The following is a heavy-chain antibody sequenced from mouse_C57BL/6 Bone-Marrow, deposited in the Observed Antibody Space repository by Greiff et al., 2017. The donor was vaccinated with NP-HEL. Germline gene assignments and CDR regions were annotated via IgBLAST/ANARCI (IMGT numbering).Heavy chain of an antibody. CDR1: GYTFTSYW. CDR3: GRKGWDVRFDY. J-gene: IGHJ2*01. D-gene: IGHD3-3*01. Sequence: QVQLQQSGAELAKPGASVKLSCKASGYTFTSYWMHWVKQRPGQGLEWIGYINPSSGYTKYNQKFKDKATLTVDKTSSTAYMQLSSLTYEDSAVYYCGRKGWDVRFDYWGQGTTLTVTA. CDR2: INPSSGYT. V-gene: IGHV1-7*01.